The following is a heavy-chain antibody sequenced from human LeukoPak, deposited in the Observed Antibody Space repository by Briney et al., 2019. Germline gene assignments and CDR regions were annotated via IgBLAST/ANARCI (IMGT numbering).Heavy chain of an antibody. D-gene: IGHD6-19*01. CDR1: GFTFSSYD. CDR2: IGAAGDT. J-gene: IGHJ4*02. CDR3: ARAGYSGGWYAQDY. V-gene: IGHV3-13*04. Sequence: PGGSLRLSCAASGFTFSSYDMHWVRQSTGKRLEWVSAIGAAGDTYYPGSVKGRFTISRDNAKNSLYLQMNSPRAGDTAVYYCARAGYSGGWYAQDYWGQGTLVTVSS.